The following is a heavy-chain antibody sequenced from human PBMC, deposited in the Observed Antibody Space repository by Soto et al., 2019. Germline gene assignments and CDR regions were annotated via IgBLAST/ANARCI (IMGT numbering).Heavy chain of an antibody. CDR1: GYTFSTYG. V-gene: IGHV1-18*01. CDR3: ARDGKGAEGFDP. CDR2: LGADNGDT. J-gene: IGHJ5*02. D-gene: IGHD1-26*01. Sequence: QVQLVQSGAEVKKPGASVTVSCKASGYTFSTYGFSWVRQAPVQGLEWMGWLGADNGDTNYAQNFQGRVSLTTDTSTTTSYMELRSRTSADTAVYFCARDGKGAEGFDPWGQGTLVTVSS.